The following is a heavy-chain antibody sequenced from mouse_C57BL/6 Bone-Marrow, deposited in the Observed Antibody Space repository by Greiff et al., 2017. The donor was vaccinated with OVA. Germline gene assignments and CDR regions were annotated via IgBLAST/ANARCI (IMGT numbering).Heavy chain of an antibody. D-gene: IGHD1-1*01. V-gene: IGHV5-4*01. J-gene: IGHJ4*01. Sequence: EVQLVESGGGLVKPGGSLKLSCAASGFTFSSYAMSWVRQTPEKRLEWVATISAGGSYTYYPDNVKGRFTISRDNAKNNLYLQMSHLKSEDTAMYYCARPPYYYGSSAMDYWGQGTSVTVSS. CDR2: ISAGGSYT. CDR1: GFTFSSYA. CDR3: ARPPYYYGSSAMDY.